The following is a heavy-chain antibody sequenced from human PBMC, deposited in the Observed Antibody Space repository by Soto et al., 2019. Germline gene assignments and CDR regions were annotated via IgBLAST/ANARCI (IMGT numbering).Heavy chain of an antibody. CDR2: IIPIFGTA. CDR3: ARGNHRWLQLWYFDL. Sequence: SSGKVSCKASGGTFSSYTISWVRQAPGQGLEWMGGIIPIFGTANYAQKFQGRVTITADESTSTAYMELSSLRSEDTAVYYCARGNHRWLQLWYFDLWGRGTLVTVSS. V-gene: IGHV1-69*13. J-gene: IGHJ2*01. D-gene: IGHD5-12*01. CDR1: GGTFSSYT.